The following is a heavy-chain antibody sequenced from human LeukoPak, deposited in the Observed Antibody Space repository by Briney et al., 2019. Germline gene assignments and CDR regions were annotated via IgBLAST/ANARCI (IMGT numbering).Heavy chain of an antibody. CDR1: GGTFSSYA. V-gene: IGHV1-69*04. J-gene: IGHJ4*02. CDR3: AKDGEVVVTATPDY. CDR2: IIPILGIA. Sequence: SVKVSCKASGGTFSSYAISWVRQAPGQGLEWMGRIIPILGIANYAQKFQGRVTITADKSTSTAYMELSSLRSEDTAVYYCAKDGEVVVTATPDYWGQGTLVTVSS. D-gene: IGHD2-15*01.